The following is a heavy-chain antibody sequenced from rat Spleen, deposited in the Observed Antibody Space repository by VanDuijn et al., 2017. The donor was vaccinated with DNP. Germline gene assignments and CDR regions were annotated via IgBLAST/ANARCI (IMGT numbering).Heavy chain of an antibody. Sequence: EVQLVESGGGLVQPGNSLKLSCAASGFTFSDYTMAWVRQSPKKGLEWVATIIYDDSSTYYRDSVKGRFTISRDNAKSTLYLHMDSLRSEDAATYYCTRWSSSHWYFDFWGPGTMVTVSS. CDR3: TRWSSSHWYFDF. J-gene: IGHJ1*01. CDR2: IIYDDSST. CDR1: GFTFSDYT. V-gene: IGHV5S10*01. D-gene: IGHD1-2*01.